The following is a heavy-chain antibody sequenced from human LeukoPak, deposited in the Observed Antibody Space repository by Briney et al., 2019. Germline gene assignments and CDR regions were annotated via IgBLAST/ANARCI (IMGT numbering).Heavy chain of an antibody. D-gene: IGHD2-15*01. J-gene: IGHJ6*03. Sequence: SVKVSCKASGGTFSSYAISWVRQSPGQGLEWMGGIIPIFGTANYAQKFQGRVTITADKSTSTAYMELRSLRSDDTAVYYCARGQCSGGSCYYYYYYMDVWGKGTTVTISS. CDR3: ARGQCSGGSCYYYYYYMDV. V-gene: IGHV1-69*06. CDR2: IIPIFGTA. CDR1: GGTFSSYA.